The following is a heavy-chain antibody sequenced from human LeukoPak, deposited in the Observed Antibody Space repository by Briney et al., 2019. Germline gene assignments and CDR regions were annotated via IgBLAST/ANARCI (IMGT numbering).Heavy chain of an antibody. J-gene: IGHJ4*02. D-gene: IGHD3-16*01. CDR1: GGTFSSYA. V-gene: IGHV1-69*05. CDR3: ARDGGRETRGRGLQLLWDY. Sequence: SVKVSCKASGGTFSSYAISWVRQAPGQGLEWMGGIIPIFGTANYAQKFQGRVTITTDESTSTAYMELSSLRAEDTAVYYCARDGGRETRGRGLQLLWDYWGQGTLVTVSS. CDR2: IIPIFGTA.